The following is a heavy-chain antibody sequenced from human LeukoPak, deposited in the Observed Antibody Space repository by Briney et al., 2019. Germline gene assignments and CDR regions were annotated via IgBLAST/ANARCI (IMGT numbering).Heavy chain of an antibody. CDR1: GGPISSGGYY. J-gene: IGHJ6*02. Sequence: SGTLSLTCTVSGGPISSGGYYWSWIRQHPGKGLEWIGYIYYSGSTYYNPSLKSRVTISVDTSKNQFSLKLSSVTAADTAVYYCARDAGSSWSDYYGMDVWGQGTTVTVSS. CDR2: IYYSGST. CDR3: ARDAGSSWSDYYGMDV. V-gene: IGHV4-31*03. D-gene: IGHD6-13*01.